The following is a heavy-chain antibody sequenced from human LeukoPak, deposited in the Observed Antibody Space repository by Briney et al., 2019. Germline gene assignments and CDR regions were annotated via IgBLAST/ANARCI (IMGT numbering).Heavy chain of an antibody. V-gene: IGHV4-34*01. CDR2: INHSGST. CDR3: ARGRYCRWFDP. J-gene: IGHJ5*02. Sequence: SETLSLTCAVYGGSFSGYYWSWIRQPPGKGLEWIGEINHSGSTNYNPSLKSRVTISVDTSKNQFSLKLSSVTAADTAVYYCARGRYCRWFDPWGQGTLVTVSS. CDR1: GGSFSGYY. D-gene: IGHD6-13*01.